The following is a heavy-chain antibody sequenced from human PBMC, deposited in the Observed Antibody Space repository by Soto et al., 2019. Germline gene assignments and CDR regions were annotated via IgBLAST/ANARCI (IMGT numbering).Heavy chain of an antibody. V-gene: IGHV4-34*01. D-gene: IGHD2-21*02. CDR3: AGTLPLHPDVVVTAFGY. Sequence: SETLSLTCAVYGGSFSGYYWSWIRQPPGKGLEWIGEINHSGSTNYNPSLKSRVTISVDTSKNQFSLKLSSVTAADTAVYYCAGTLPLHPDVVVTAFGYWGHGTLVTVSS. CDR2: INHSGST. CDR1: GGSFSGYY. J-gene: IGHJ4*01.